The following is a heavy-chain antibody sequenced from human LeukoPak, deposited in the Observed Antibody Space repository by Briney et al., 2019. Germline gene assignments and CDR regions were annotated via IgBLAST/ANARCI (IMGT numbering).Heavy chain of an antibody. CDR2: IFHDGRT. D-gene: IGHD2-15*01. CDR1: GYSISSGYF. J-gene: IGHJ4*02. Sequence: SETLSLSCEVSGYSISSGYFWAWIRQSPGKGLEVIAGIFHDGRTYYNPSVQSRVTISVDTFRNRFSLKLKSVTAADAAVYYCARDIGWTKGPFDYWGQGTLVTVSS. CDR3: ARDIGWTKGPFDY. V-gene: IGHV4-38-2*01.